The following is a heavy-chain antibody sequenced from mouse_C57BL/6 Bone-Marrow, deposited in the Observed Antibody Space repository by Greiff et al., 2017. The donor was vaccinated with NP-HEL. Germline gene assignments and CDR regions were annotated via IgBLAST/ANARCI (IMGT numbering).Heavy chain of an antibody. D-gene: IGHD1-1*01. Sequence: QVQLQQPGTELVKPGASVKLSCKASGYTFTSYWMHWVKQRPGHGLEWIGNINPSNGGTNYNEKFKGKATLTVDTSSSTAYMQLSSLTSEDSAVYYCARAFYYYGSSSWFAYWGQGTLVTVSA. J-gene: IGHJ3*01. CDR1: GYTFTSYW. CDR2: INPSNGGT. CDR3: ARAFYYYGSSSWFAY. V-gene: IGHV1-53*01.